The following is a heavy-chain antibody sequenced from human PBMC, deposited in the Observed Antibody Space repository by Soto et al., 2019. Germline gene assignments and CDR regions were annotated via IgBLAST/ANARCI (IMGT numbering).Heavy chain of an antibody. J-gene: IGHJ4*02. CDR3: ARGYSSSYFYLDY. D-gene: IGHD6-13*01. Sequence: GGSLRLSCAASGFTFSSYGMHWVRQAPGKGLEWVAVISYDGSNKYYADSVKGRFTISRDNSKNTLYLQMNSLRAEDTAVYYCARGYSSSYFYLDYWGQGTLVTVSS. V-gene: IGHV3-30*03. CDR2: ISYDGSNK. CDR1: GFTFSSYG.